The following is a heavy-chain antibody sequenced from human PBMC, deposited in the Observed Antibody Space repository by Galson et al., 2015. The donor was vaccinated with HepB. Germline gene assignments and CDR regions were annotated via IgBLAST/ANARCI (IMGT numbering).Heavy chain of an antibody. V-gene: IGHV3-30*04. Sequence: SLRLSCAASGFPFSKYAMHWVRQTPGKGLEWMTVILHDAHNRYYADSVEGRFTVSRDNSKNTVYLQMNSLRPEDTAMYYCARRAGASGGFSFDYWGQGSLVTVSS. J-gene: IGHJ4*02. CDR3: ARRAGASGGFSFDY. CDR2: ILHDAHNR. CDR1: GFPFSKYA. D-gene: IGHD3-10*01.